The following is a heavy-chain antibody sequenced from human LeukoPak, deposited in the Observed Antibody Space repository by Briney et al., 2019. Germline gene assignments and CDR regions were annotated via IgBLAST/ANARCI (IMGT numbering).Heavy chain of an antibody. Sequence: PGGSLRLSCAASGFTFSSYGMHWVRQAPGKGLEWVSAISGSGGSTYYADSVKGRFTISRDNSKNTLYLQMNSLRAEDTAVYYCAKRPYYYGSGSYSQAYNWFDPWGQGTLVTVSS. D-gene: IGHD3-10*01. CDR2: ISGSGGST. J-gene: IGHJ5*02. V-gene: IGHV3-23*01. CDR1: GFTFSSYG. CDR3: AKRPYYYGSGSYSQAYNWFDP.